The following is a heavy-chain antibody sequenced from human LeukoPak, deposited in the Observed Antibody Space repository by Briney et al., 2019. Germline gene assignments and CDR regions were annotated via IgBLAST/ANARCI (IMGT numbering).Heavy chain of an antibody. J-gene: IGHJ6*04. CDR1: GFTFSSYS. CDR3: AELGITMIGGV. D-gene: IGHD3-10*02. CDR2: IKQDGSEK. Sequence: GGSLRLSCAASGFTFSSYSMSWVRQAPGKGLEWVANIKQDGSEKYYVDSVKGRFTISRDNAKNSLYLQMNSLRAEDTAVYYCAELGITMIGGVWGKGTTVTISS. V-gene: IGHV3-7*01.